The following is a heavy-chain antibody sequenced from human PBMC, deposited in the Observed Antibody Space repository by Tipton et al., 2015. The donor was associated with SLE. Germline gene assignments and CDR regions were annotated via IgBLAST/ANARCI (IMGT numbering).Heavy chain of an antibody. J-gene: IGHJ3*02. CDR2: IYYSGST. D-gene: IGHD2-2*02. CDR1: GYSISSGYY. CDR3: ARDRDIVLEPVPIPPASDI. V-gene: IGHV4-38-2*02. Sequence: GLVKPSETLSLTCTVSGYSISSGYYWGWIRQSPGKGLEWIGSIYYSGSTYYNPSLKSRVTVSADTSKNQFSLKLSSVTAADTAVYYCARDRDIVLEPVPIPPASDIWGQGTMVTVS.